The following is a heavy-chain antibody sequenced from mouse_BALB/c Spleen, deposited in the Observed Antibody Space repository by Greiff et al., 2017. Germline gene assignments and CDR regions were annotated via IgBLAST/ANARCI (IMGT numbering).Heavy chain of an antibody. Sequence: DVKLVESGGGLVQPGGSRKLSCAASGFTFSSFGMHWVRQAPEKGLEWVAYISSGSSTIYYADTVKGRFTISRDNPKNTLFLQMTSLRSEDTAMYYCAREGTTVVGYAMDYWGQGTSVTVSS. CDR2: ISSGSSTI. J-gene: IGHJ4*01. CDR1: GFTFSSFG. CDR3: AREGTTVVGYAMDY. V-gene: IGHV5-17*02. D-gene: IGHD1-1*01.